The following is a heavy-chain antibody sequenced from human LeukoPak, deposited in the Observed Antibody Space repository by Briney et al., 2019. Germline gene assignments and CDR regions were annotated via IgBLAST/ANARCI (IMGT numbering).Heavy chain of an antibody. CDR1: AYTFTGYY. CDR2: INPSGGGT. J-gene: IGHJ5*02. Sequence: ASVKVSCKASAYTFTGYYMHWVRQAPGQGLEWMGVINPSGGGTSYAQKFQGRVTMTRDTSTSTVYMDLRSLRSEDTAVYFCARDMLAVPSDWFDPWGQGTLVTVSS. D-gene: IGHD2-8*01. V-gene: IGHV1-46*01. CDR3: ARDMLAVPSDWFDP.